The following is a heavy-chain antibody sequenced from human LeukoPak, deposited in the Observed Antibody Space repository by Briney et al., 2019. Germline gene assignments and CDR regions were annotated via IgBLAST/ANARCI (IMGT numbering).Heavy chain of an antibody. V-gene: IGHV3-33*06. CDR1: GFTFSSYG. J-gene: IGHJ4*02. CDR3: AKDLGLLRYFDWLLDY. Sequence: GGSLRLSCAASGFTFSSYGMHWVRQAPGKGLEWVAVIWYDGSNKYYADSVNGRFTISRDNSKDTLYLQMNSLRAEDTAVYYCAKDLGLLRYFDWLLDYWGQGTLVTVSS. CDR2: IWYDGSNK. D-gene: IGHD3-9*01.